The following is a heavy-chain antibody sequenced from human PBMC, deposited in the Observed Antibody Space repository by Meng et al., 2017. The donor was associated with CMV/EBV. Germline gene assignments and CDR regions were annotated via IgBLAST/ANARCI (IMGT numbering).Heavy chain of an antibody. CDR2: IIPIFGTA. CDR3: ARGQGFLEWLSPLD. D-gene: IGHD3-3*01. Sequence: SVKVSCKASGGTFSSYAISWARQAPGQGLEWMGGIIPIFGTANYAQKFQGRVTITTDESTSTAYMELSSLRSEDTAVYYCARGQGFLEWLSPLDWGQGTLVTVSS. V-gene: IGHV1-69*05. J-gene: IGHJ4*02. CDR1: GGTFSSYA.